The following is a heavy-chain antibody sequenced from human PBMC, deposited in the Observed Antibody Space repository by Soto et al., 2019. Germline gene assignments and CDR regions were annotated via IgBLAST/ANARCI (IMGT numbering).Heavy chain of an antibody. V-gene: IGHV4-59*08. CDR1: GGSITSHY. CDR3: ARQGFGQLHGLVDV. CDR2: IHHSGST. J-gene: IGHJ6*02. Sequence: SETLSLTCIVSGGSITSHYCSFFRQPPGKGLEWVGYIHHSGSTSYNPSLNSRVTMSVDTSKSQFSLKVSSVTAADTALYYCARQGFGQLHGLVDVWGPGTTFTVS. D-gene: IGHD3-10*01.